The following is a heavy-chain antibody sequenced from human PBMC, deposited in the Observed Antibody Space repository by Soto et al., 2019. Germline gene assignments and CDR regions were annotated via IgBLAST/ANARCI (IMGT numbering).Heavy chain of an antibody. CDR3: ARLTNYYDSSGYLDY. D-gene: IGHD3-22*01. CDR1: GGSISSSSYY. V-gene: IGHV4-39*01. J-gene: IGHJ4*02. CDR2: IYYSGST. Sequence: SETLSLTYTVSGGSISSSSYYWGWIRQPPGKGLEWIGSIYYSGSTYYNPSLKSRVTISVDTSKNQFSLKLSSVTAADTAVYYCARLTNYYDSSGYLDYWGQGTLVTVSS.